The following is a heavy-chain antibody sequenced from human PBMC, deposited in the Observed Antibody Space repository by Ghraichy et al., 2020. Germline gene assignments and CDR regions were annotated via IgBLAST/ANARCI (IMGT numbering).Heavy chain of an antibody. Sequence: ASVQVSCRASGYRFTRHGISWVRQAPGQGLEWMGWISTNTGDTNYAQSLQDRVTMTTDTSTGTVYMELRSLRSDDTAVYYCAREGTYDDVSRGTNDYYGLDVWGQGTTVTVSS. CDR1: GYRFTRHG. V-gene: IGHV1-18*01. D-gene: IGHD3-3*01. CDR2: ISTNTGDT. J-gene: IGHJ6*02. CDR3: AREGTYDDVSRGTNDYYGLDV.